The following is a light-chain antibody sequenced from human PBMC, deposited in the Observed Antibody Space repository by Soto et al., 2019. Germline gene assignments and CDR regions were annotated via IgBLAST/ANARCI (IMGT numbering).Light chain of an antibody. Sequence: DIQLTQSPSSVSASVGDRVTITCQASQDIKNYLIWYQQKPGKAPNLLIYDASTLGTGVSPRFSGSGSGTDFSYPITNLQPEDIATYFCQHYDSVPCTFGQGTRLEIK. J-gene: IGKJ2*02. CDR3: QHYDSVPCT. CDR1: QDIKNY. CDR2: DAS. V-gene: IGKV1-33*01.